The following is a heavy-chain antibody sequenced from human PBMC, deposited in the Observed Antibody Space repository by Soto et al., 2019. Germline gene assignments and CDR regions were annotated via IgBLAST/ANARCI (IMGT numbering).Heavy chain of an antibody. CDR3: ARWWDWGMYYYYYGMDV. D-gene: IGHD7-27*01. CDR1: GYTFTSYG. Sequence: QVQLVQSGAEVKKPGASVKVSCKASGYTFTSYGISWVRQATGQGLEWMGWISAYNGNTNYAQKLQGRVTMTTDTSTSTAYMELRSLRSDDTAVYYCARWWDWGMYYYYYGMDVWGQGTTVTVSS. J-gene: IGHJ6*02. CDR2: ISAYNGNT. V-gene: IGHV1-18*04.